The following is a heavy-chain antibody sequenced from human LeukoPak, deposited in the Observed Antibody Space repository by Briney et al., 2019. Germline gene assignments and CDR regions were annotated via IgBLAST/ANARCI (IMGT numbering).Heavy chain of an antibody. CDR3: ARAGCSGGSCYSGRDYYYYGMDV. J-gene: IGHJ6*02. CDR1: GFTFSSYS. Sequence: PGGSLRLSCAASGFTFSSYSRNWVRQAPGKGLEWVSYISNGGSIIYYADSVKGRFTISRDNAKNSLYLQMNSLRAEDTAVYYCARAGCSGGSCYSGRDYYYYGMDVWGQGTTVTISS. CDR2: ISNGGSII. D-gene: IGHD2-15*01. V-gene: IGHV3-48*04.